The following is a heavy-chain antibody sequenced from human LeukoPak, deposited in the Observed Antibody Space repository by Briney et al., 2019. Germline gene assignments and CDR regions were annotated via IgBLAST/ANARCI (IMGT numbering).Heavy chain of an antibody. V-gene: IGHV3-30*18. Sequence: GGSLRLSCAASGFTFSSYGMHWARQAPGKGLEWVAVISYDGSNKYYADSVKGRFTISRDNSKNTLYLQMNSLRAEDTAVYYCAKITMVRGAQHGMDVWGQGTTVTVSS. D-gene: IGHD3-10*01. J-gene: IGHJ6*02. CDR2: ISYDGSNK. CDR3: AKITMVRGAQHGMDV. CDR1: GFTFSSYG.